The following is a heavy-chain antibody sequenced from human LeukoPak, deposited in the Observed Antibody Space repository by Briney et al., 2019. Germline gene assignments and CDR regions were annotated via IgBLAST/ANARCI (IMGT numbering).Heavy chain of an antibody. CDR3: ARDSSYSSGWYPFDY. J-gene: IGHJ4*02. Sequence: PSETLSLTCTVSGGSISSYYWSWIRQPPGKGLEWIGYIYYSGSTNYNPSLKSRVTISVDTSKNQFSLKLSSVTAADTAVYYCARDSSYSSGWYPFDYWGQGTLVTVS. CDR2: IYYSGST. D-gene: IGHD6-19*01. V-gene: IGHV4-59*01. CDR1: GGSISSYY.